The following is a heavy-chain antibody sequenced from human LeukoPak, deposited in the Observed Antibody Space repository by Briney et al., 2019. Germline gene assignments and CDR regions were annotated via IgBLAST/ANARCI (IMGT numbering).Heavy chain of an antibody. J-gene: IGHJ4*02. CDR1: GGSISSSSYY. Sequence: SETLSLTCTVSGGSISSSSYYWGWIRQPPGKGLEWIGSIYYSGSTYYNPSLKSRVTISVDTSKNQFSLKLSSVTAADTAVYYCARDPWPRDGYNYFDYWGQGTLVTVSS. D-gene: IGHD5-24*01. CDR3: ARDPWPRDGYNYFDY. V-gene: IGHV4-39*07. CDR2: IYYSGST.